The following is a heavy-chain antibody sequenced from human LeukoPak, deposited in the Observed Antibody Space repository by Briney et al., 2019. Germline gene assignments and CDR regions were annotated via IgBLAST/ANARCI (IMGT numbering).Heavy chain of an antibody. CDR2: MYHSGIT. CDR3: ARLTPGKNWFDP. CDR1: GYSINSAYY. D-gene: IGHD3-10*01. Sequence: SETLSLTCAVSGYSINSAYYWGWIRQPPGKGLEWIASMYHSGITYYNSSLKSRATISVDTSKNQFSLKPNSVTAADTSVYYCARLTPGKNWFDPWGHGTLVTVCS. J-gene: IGHJ5*02. V-gene: IGHV4-38-2*01.